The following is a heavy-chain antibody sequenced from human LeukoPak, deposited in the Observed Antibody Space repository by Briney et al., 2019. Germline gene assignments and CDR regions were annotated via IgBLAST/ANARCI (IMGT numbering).Heavy chain of an antibody. CDR1: GFTFSIYA. D-gene: IGHD3-3*01. J-gene: IGHJ1*01. Sequence: GGSLRLSCAASGFTFSIYAMSWVRQAPGKGLEWVSGISVTGGSTYYADSVKGRFTISRDNSKNTLYLQMNSLRAEDTAVYYCAKISYDFWSGYYGPSQYFQHWGQGTLVTVSS. CDR3: AKISYDFWSGYYGPSQYFQH. CDR2: ISVTGGST. V-gene: IGHV3-23*01.